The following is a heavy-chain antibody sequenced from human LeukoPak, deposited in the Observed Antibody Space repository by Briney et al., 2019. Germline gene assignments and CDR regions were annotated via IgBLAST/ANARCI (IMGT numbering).Heavy chain of an antibody. J-gene: IGHJ1*01. Sequence: PGGSLRLSCAASGFTFSSYGMHWVRQAPGKGLEWVAIIWYDGSNKYYADSVKGRFTISRDNSKNTLYLQMNSLRAEDTAVYYCAKDQDPRKSGQDEYCQYGGRGTLVTVSS. D-gene: IGHD3-3*01. V-gene: IGHV3-33*06. CDR2: IWYDGSNK. CDR3: AKDQDPRKSGQDEYCQY. CDR1: GFTFSSYG.